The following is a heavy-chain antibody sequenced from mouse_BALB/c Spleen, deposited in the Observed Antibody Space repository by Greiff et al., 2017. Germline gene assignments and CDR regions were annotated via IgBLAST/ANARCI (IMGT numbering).Heavy chain of an antibody. J-gene: IGHJ3*01. V-gene: IGHV5-4*02. CDR3: ARGDYGYDEAY. CDR2: ISDGGSYT. D-gene: IGHD2-14*01. Sequence: EVKLMESGGGLVKPGGSLKLSCAASGFTFSDYYMYWVRQTPEKRLEWVATISDGGSYTYYPDSVKGRFTISRDNAKNNLYLQMSSLKSEDTAMYYCARGDYGYDEAYWGQGTLVTVSA. CDR1: GFTFSDYY.